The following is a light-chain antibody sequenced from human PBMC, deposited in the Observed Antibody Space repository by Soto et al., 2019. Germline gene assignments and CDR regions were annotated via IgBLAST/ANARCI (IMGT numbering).Light chain of an antibody. V-gene: IGLV2-23*01. Sequence: QSVLTQPASVSGSPGQAIPISCTGTSSDAAHNNLDSWHQHNPSKAREIVLSEDHKTPSGVSERYSGSTSGNPASMTISGLQAEDEADYHCCSYAGTNTWVFGTGTKVTVL. J-gene: IGLJ1*01. CDR2: EDH. CDR3: CSYAGTNTWV. CDR1: SSDAAHNNL.